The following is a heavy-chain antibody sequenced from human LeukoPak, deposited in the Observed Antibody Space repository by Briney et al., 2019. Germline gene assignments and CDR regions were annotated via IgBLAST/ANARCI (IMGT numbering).Heavy chain of an antibody. CDR3: AKSKNYYYYYGMDV. V-gene: IGHV3-23*01. J-gene: IGHJ6*02. Sequence: GGSLRLSCAASGFTFSSYAMSWVRKAPGKGLEWVSAISGSGGSTYYADSVKGRFTISRDNSKNTLYLQMNSLRAEDTAVYYCAKSKNYYYYYGMDVWGQGTTVTVSS. CDR2: ISGSGGST. CDR1: GFTFSSYA.